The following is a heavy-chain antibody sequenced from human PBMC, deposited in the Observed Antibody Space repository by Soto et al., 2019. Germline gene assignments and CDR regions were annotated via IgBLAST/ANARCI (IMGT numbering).Heavy chain of an antibody. CDR2: IYYSGST. Sequence: SETLSLPCTVSGGSISSYYWSLIRQPPGKGLEWIGYIYYSGSTNYNPSLKSRVTISVETSKNKFSLKLSSVTAADTAVYYCARLAVYNIPMGPDYYMDFWAKGPRSPSP. CDR1: GGSISSYY. CDR3: ARLAVYNIPMGPDYYMDF. J-gene: IGHJ6*03. D-gene: IGHD1-1*01. V-gene: IGHV4-59*08.